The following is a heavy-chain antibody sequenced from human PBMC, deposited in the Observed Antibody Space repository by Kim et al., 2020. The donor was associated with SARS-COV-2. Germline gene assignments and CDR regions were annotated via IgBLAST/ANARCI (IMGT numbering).Heavy chain of an antibody. CDR1: GGTFSSYA. CDR3: ARDPDYYDSSGPDY. V-gene: IGHV1-69*13. J-gene: IGHJ4*02. D-gene: IGHD3-22*01. Sequence: SVKVSCKASGGTFSSYAISWVRQAPGQGLEWMGGIIPIFGTANYAQKFQGRVTITADESTSTAYMELSSLRSEDTAVYYCARDPDYYDSSGPDYWGQGTLVTVSS. CDR2: IIPIFGTA.